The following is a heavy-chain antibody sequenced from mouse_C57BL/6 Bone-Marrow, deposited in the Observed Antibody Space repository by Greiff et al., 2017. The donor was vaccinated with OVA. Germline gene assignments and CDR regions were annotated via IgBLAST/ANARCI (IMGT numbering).Heavy chain of an antibody. Sequence: LQQSGAELARPGASVKLSCKASGYTFTSYGISWVKQRTGQGLEWIGEIYPRSGNTYYNEKFKGKATLTADKSSSAAYMELRSLTYEDSAVYFCARGNYYGSSYGGYAMDYWGQGTSVTVSS. CDR1: GYTFTSYG. CDR2: IYPRSGNT. J-gene: IGHJ4*01. V-gene: IGHV1-81*01. CDR3: ARGNYYGSSYGGYAMDY. D-gene: IGHD1-1*01.